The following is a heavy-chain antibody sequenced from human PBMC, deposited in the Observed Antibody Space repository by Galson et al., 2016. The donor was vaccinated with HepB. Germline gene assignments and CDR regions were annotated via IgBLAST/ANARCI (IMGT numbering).Heavy chain of an antibody. J-gene: IGHJ3*02. D-gene: IGHD6-13*01. V-gene: IGHV3-11*01. CDR3: ARDYIILLTTAGGEISSWDDTFDT. CDR2: ISDVSRTI. Sequence: SLRLSCATSGFTFSDYFMTWVRQSPGKGLEWIAYISDVSRTIYYADSVKGRFTISRDNSEKSLFLQMSGLRADDTAGYYCARDYIILLTTAGGEISSWDDTFDTWGQGTMVTVSS. CDR1: GFTFSDYF.